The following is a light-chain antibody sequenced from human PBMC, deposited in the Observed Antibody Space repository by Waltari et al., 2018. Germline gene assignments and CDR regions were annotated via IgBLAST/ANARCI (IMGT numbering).Light chain of an antibody. J-gene: IGLJ1*01. CDR2: RDD. Sequence: QSVLTQPPSVSGTPGQTVTISCSGTNSNIGRNSVFWYHQLPGPAPNLLIYRDDQRPSGVPDRFSGSKSGTSASLAIRGLRSEDEADYYCAAWDDSLSVSYVFGSGTKVTV. CDR3: AAWDDSLSVSYV. CDR1: NSNIGRNS. V-gene: IGLV1-47*01.